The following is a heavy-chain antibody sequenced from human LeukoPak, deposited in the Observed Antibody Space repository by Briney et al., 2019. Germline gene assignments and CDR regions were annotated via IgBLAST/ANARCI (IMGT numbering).Heavy chain of an antibody. Sequence: ASVKDSCKASVYTFTDYYMHWVRQAPGQGLEWMGWINPNNGYTSYVQKFQGRVTMSRDTSISTAYMELSSLRSDDAAVYYCARGRNIAVGGTSLVAHWGQGTLVTVSS. CDR3: ARGRNIAVGGTSLVAH. CDR1: VYTFTDYY. V-gene: IGHV1-2*02. CDR2: INPNNGYT. J-gene: IGHJ4*02. D-gene: IGHD6-13*01.